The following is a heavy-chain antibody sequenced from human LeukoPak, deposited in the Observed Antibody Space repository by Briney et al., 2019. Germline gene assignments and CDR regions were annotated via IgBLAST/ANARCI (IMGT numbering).Heavy chain of an antibody. CDR3: ARLGKGYSGCDY. D-gene: IGHD5-12*01. CDR2: ISSSSSYS. Sequence: GSLRLSCAASGFTFSSYSMKWVRQAPGKGLEWVSSISSSSSYSYHADSMQGRFTISRDNAKNSLYLQVHSLGVEDTAIYYCARLGKGYSGCDYWGQGTLVTVSS. J-gene: IGHJ4*02. CDR1: GFTFSSYS. V-gene: IGHV3-21*01.